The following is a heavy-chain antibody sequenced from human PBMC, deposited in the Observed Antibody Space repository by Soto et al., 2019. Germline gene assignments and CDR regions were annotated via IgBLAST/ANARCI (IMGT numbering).Heavy chain of an antibody. CDR3: ARATVVPNYYYYYGMDV. D-gene: IGHD4-17*01. J-gene: IGHJ6*02. Sequence: QVQLVQSGAEVKKPGSSVKVSCKASGGTFSSYTISWVRQAPGQGLEWMGRIIPILGIANYAQKFQGRVTITADKSTSTAYMELSSLRSEDTAVYYCARATVVPNYYYYYGMDVWCQGTTVTVSS. V-gene: IGHV1-69*02. CDR2: IIPILGIA. CDR1: GGTFSSYT.